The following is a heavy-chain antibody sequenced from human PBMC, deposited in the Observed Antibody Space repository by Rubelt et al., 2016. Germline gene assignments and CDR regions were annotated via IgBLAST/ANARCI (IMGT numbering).Heavy chain of an antibody. V-gene: IGHV1-18*01. CDR1: GYTFTSYG. D-gene: IGHD5-24*01. CDR2: ISSYNGNT. J-gene: IGHJ3*02. Sequence: QVQLVQSGAEVKKPGASVKVSCKASGYTFTSYGISWVRQAPGQGLEWMGWISSYNGNTNYAQKRQGRVTMTTDTSTSTAYMELSSLRSDATAVYYCARRDGYNWDDAFDIWGQGTMVTVSS. CDR3: ARRDGYNWDDAFDI.